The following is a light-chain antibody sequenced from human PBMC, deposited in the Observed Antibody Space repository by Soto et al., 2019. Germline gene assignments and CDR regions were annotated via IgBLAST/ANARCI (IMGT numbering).Light chain of an antibody. J-gene: IGLJ1*01. CDR1: SSDIGGYDY. CDR2: DVS. CDR3: TSYTTSSSLYV. Sequence: QSALTQPASVSGSPGQSITISFTGTSSDIGGYDYVSWYQQYPGKAPKLMIYDVSNRPSGVSDRFSGSKSANTASLTISGLQAEDEADYYCTSYTTSSSLYVFGTGTKLTVL. V-gene: IGLV2-14*01.